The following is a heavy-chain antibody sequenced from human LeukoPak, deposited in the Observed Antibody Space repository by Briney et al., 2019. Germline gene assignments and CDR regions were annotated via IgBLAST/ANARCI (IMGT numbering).Heavy chain of an antibody. D-gene: IGHD1-26*01. J-gene: IGHJ3*02. CDR2: INPNSGGT. CDR3: ARDRGVAGSYPDAFDI. V-gene: IGHV1-2*02. Sequence: ASVTVSCKASGYTFTGYYMHWVRQAPGQGLEWMGWINPNSGGTKYAQKFQGRVTMTRDTSISTAYMELSRLRSDDTAVYYCARDRGVAGSYPDAFDIWGQGTMVTVSS. CDR1: GYTFTGYY.